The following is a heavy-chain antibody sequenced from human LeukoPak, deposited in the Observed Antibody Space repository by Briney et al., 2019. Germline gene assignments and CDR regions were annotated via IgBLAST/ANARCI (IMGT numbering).Heavy chain of an antibody. Sequence: PGGSLRLSCTASGFTFSSYEMNWVRQAPGKGLVWVSGKSDGAGTSYVDSVKGRFTISRDNAKNSLYLQTNSLRAEDTAVYYCASLQSYYYNNSGYYYVGTFDYWGQGTLVTVSS. CDR1: GFTFSSYE. CDR3: ASLQSYYYNNSGYYYVGTFDY. J-gene: IGHJ4*02. CDR2: KSDGAGT. V-gene: IGHV3-74*01. D-gene: IGHD3-22*01.